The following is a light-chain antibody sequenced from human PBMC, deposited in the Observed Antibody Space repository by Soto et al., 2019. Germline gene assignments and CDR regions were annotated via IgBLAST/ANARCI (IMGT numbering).Light chain of an antibody. CDR2: KAS. Sequence: DILMTQSPSTLSASVGDRVTIACRASQSISDLLAWYQQKPGKAPKLLIYKASGLESGVPSRFSGSGSGTEFTLTISSLQPDDFATYYCQQCNTYPLTFGGGTKVEIK. J-gene: IGKJ4*01. CDR1: QSISDL. V-gene: IGKV1-5*03. CDR3: QQCNTYPLT.